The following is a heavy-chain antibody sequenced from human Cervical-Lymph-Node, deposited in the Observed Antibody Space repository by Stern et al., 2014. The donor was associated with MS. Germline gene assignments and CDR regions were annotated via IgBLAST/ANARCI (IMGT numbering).Heavy chain of an antibody. D-gene: IGHD2-15*01. Sequence: QVQLVQSGAEVKKPGASVRVSCKASGYTFTGYYIHWVRRAPGQGLEWMGRIDPNSGGANYAQSFQGGVTLTRDTSISTAYMELSSLRSDDTAIYYCARQYCSGGKCHSSAYNYNGMDVWGQGTTVIVSS. CDR1: GYTFTGYY. CDR2: IDPNSGGA. CDR3: ARQYCSGGKCHSSAYNYNGMDV. V-gene: IGHV1-2*06. J-gene: IGHJ6*02.